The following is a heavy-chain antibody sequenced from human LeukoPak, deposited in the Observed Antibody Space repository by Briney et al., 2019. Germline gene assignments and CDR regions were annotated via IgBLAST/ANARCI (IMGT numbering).Heavy chain of an antibody. CDR3: ARDRPTIFGVPILPTDY. V-gene: IGHV1-18*01. Sequence: RASVKVSCKASGYTFTSYGFSWVRQAPGQGLEWMGWISAYNGNTNYAQKLQGRVTMTTDTSTSTAYMELRSLRSDDTAVYYCARDRPTIFGVPILPTDYWGQGTLVTVSS. CDR2: ISAYNGNT. J-gene: IGHJ4*02. CDR1: GYTFTSYG. D-gene: IGHD3-3*01.